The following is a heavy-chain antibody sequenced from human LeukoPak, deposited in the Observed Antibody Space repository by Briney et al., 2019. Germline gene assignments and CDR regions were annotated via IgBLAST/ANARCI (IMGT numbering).Heavy chain of an antibody. D-gene: IGHD3-3*01. CDR3: ARAYYDFWSGSFPYYYYYYMDV. CDR1: GYTFTGYY. V-gene: IGHV1-2*02. CDR2: INPNSGDT. Sequence: ASVKVSCKASGYTFTGYYMHWVRQAPGQGLEWMGWINPNSGDTSSAQKFQGRVTMTRDTSISTAYMELSRLRSDDTVVYYCARAYYDFWSGSFPYYYYYYMDVWGKGTPVTVSS. J-gene: IGHJ6*03.